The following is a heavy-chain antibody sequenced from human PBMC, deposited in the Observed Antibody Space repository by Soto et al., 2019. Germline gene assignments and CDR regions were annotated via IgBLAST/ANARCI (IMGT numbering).Heavy chain of an antibody. CDR2: IYYSGST. V-gene: IGHV4-59*12. D-gene: IGHD3-9*01. CDR1: GGSISSYY. Sequence: SEILSLTCTVSGGSISSYYWSWIRQPPGKGLEWIGYIYYSGSTNYNPSLKSRVTISVDKSKNQFSLKLSSVTAADTAVYYCARDPDYDILTGYYSSWFDPWGQGTLVTVSS. J-gene: IGHJ5*02. CDR3: ARDPDYDILTGYYSSWFDP.